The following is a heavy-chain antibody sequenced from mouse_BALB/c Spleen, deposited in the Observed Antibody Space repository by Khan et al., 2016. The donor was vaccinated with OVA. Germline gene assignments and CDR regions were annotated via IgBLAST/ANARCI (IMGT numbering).Heavy chain of an antibody. J-gene: IGHJ3*01. V-gene: IGHV1-54*01. CDR3: ARGGYGTLAY. CDR2: INPGSGNT. D-gene: IGHD2-1*01. Sequence: QVQLQQSGAELVRPGTSVKVSCKASGYAFTDYLIEWVKQRPGQGLEWIGVINPGSGNTNYNEKFTGKATLTADQSSSTAYMQLSRLTSDDSAGYFCARGGYGTLAYWGQGTPVTVSA. CDR1: GYAFTDYL.